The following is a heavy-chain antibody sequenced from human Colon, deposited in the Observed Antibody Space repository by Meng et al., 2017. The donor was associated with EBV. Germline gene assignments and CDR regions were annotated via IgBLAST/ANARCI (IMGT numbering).Heavy chain of an antibody. CDR2: IDHRGNT. Sequence: QLQVQQWGAGLFKACDTLSRLCPVYGGSFRDYSWTGIRHPPGNGLESIGEIDHRGNTKYNPSLKSRVNISLDTSKKQFSLKVSSVTAADSAVYYCARRGPSGNFSPWSQGALVTVSS. J-gene: IGHJ5*02. CDR3: ARRGPSGNFSP. CDR1: GGSFRDYS. D-gene: IGHD3-10*01. V-gene: IGHV4-34*01.